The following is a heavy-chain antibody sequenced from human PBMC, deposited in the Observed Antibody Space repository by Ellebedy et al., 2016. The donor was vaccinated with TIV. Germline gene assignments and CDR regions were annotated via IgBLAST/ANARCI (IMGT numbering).Heavy chain of an antibody. J-gene: IGHJ6*02. D-gene: IGHD4-17*01. V-gene: IGHV1-46*01. CDR3: ARPDYGIKNPYYYYGMDV. CDR1: GYTFTSYY. CDR2: INPSGGST. Sequence: ASVKVSCKASGYTFTSYYIHWVRQAPGQGLEWMGIINPSGGSTTYAQKFQGRVTMTRVTSTSTLYMELSSLRSDDTAVYYCARPDYGIKNPYYYYGMDVWGQGTTVTVAS.